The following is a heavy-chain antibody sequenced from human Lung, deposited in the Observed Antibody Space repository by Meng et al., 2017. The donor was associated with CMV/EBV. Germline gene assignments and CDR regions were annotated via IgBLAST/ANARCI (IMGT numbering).Heavy chain of an antibody. Sequence: GSLRLXXTVSRASISTYYWSWIRQPPGKGLEWIGYFYYGGSTNYNPSLKSRVTILVDASKNQFSLKLSSVTAADTAIYYCARSGPCNGGICYSGKFDSWGQRXLVTVSS. V-gene: IGHV4-59*01. CDR1: RASISTYY. CDR3: ARSGPCNGGICYSGKFDS. CDR2: FYYGGST. D-gene: IGHD2-15*01. J-gene: IGHJ5*01.